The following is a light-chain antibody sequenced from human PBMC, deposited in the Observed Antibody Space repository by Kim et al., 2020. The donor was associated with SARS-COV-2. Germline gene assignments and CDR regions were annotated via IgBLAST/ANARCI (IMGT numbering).Light chain of an antibody. V-gene: IGLV3-1*01. CDR2: QDS. J-gene: IGLJ2*01. Sequence: SYELTQPPSVSVSPGQTASITCSGDKLGDTYACWYQQKPGQSPVLVIYQDSKRPSGIPERFSGSNSGNTATLTISGTQAMDEDDYYCQAWDSSTAVFGGG. CDR1: KLGDTY. CDR3: QAWDSSTAV.